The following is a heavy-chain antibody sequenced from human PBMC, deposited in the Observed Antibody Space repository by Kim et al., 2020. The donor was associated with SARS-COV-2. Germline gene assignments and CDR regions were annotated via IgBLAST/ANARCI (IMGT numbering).Heavy chain of an antibody. D-gene: IGHD4-17*01. Sequence: SVKGRCTISRDHSKNTLYLQMNSLRAEDTAVYYCAKKGSDYGGNLYYFDYWGQGTLVTVSS. CDR3: AKKGSDYGGNLYYFDY. V-gene: IGHV3-23*01. J-gene: IGHJ4*02.